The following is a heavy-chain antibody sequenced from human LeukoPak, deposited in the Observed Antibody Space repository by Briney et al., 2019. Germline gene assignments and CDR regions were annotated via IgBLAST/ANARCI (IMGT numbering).Heavy chain of an antibody. D-gene: IGHD4-17*01. J-gene: IGHJ4*02. CDR1: GFTFSSYW. V-gene: IGHV3-7*03. Sequence: GGSLRLSCAASGFTFSSYWMSWVRQAPGKGLEWVANIKQDGSEKYYLDSVKGRFTISRDNARNSLYPQMNSLRAEDTAVYYCARGQTTVTNWGQGTLVTVSS. CDR3: ARGQTTVTN. CDR2: IKQDGSEK.